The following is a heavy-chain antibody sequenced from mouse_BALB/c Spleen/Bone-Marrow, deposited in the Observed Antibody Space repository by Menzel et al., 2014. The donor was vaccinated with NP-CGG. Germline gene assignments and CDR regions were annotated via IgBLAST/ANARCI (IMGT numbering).Heavy chain of an antibody. CDR2: IDPYDSET. Sequence: QVQLQQSGAELVRPGASVKLSCKASGYTFTSYWMNWVKQRPEQGLEWIGRIDPYDSETHYNQNFMDKDILTVDKSSRIAFMQLSSLTSEESAVYYCARSPETSPSMDYWGQGTSVTVSS. J-gene: IGHJ4*01. V-gene: IGHV1-52*01. CDR1: GYTFTSYW. CDR3: ARSPETSPSMDY.